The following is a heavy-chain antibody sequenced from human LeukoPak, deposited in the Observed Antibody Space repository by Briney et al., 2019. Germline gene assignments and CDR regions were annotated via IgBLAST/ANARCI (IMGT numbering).Heavy chain of an antibody. V-gene: IGHV3-21*01. CDR1: GFTFSSYS. Sequence: PGGSLRLSCAASGFTFSSYSMNWVRQAPGKGLEWVSSISSTGSYTYYADSVKGRFIVSRDSAKNSLYLQMNSLRGEDTAVYYCAREPVTGSVYWGQGTLVTVSS. D-gene: IGHD4-17*01. J-gene: IGHJ4*02. CDR2: ISSTGSYT. CDR3: AREPVTGSVY.